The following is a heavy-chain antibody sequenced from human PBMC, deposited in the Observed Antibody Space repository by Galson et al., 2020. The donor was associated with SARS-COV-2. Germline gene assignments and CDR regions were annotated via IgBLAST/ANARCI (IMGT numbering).Heavy chain of an antibody. CDR2: LSQSGRT. D-gene: IGHD4-17*01. J-gene: IGHJ3*02. CDR1: GTSISSGSYS. CDR3: ARLNYGEYVPEAFDI. V-gene: IGHV4-30-2*01. Sequence: SEPLSLTCHPPGTSISSGSYSWNCIRQPPGKGLVRTGYLSQSGRTYYNPSLKSRATISGDRSKNQFSLRLSSVTAADTAVYYCARLNYGEYVPEAFDIWGPGTRVTVAS.